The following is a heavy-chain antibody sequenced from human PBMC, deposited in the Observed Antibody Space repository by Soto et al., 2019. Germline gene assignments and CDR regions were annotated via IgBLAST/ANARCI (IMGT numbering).Heavy chain of an antibody. J-gene: IGHJ4*02. V-gene: IGHV1-18*01. Sequence: ASVKVSCKASGYTFTSYGISWVRQAPGQGLEWMGWISAYNGKTNYAQELQGRVTITTDTSTSTAYMELRSLRSEDTAVYYCAAGQYYYDSSGYYFYWDQGTLVTVSS. CDR1: GYTFTSYG. D-gene: IGHD3-22*01. CDR3: AAGQYYYDSSGYYFY. CDR2: ISAYNGKT.